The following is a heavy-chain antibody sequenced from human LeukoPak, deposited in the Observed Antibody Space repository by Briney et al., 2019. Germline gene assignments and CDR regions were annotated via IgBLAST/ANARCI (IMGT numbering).Heavy chain of an antibody. CDR2: INHSGST. Sequence: SETLSLTCAVYGGSFSGYYWSWIRQPPGKGLEWIGEINHSGSTNYNPSLKSRVTISVDTSKNQFSLKLSSVTAADTAVYYCARLQWLVRRNSGFDYWGQGTLVAVSS. CDR3: ARLQWLVRRNSGFDY. D-gene: IGHD6-19*01. V-gene: IGHV4-34*01. J-gene: IGHJ4*02. CDR1: GGSFSGYY.